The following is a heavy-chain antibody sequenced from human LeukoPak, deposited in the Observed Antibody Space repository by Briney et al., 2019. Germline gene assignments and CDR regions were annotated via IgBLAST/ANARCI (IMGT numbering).Heavy chain of an antibody. CDR1: GFILSSYS. CDR2: ISSSSSTI. V-gene: IGHV3-48*02. Sequence: GGSLRLSCAASGFILSSYSMNWVRQAPGKGLEWISYISSSSSTIYYADSVKGRFTISRDNAKNSLYLQMNSLRDEDTALCYCARNLISVAGELDYWGQGALVTVSS. CDR3: ARNLISVAGELDY. J-gene: IGHJ4*02. D-gene: IGHD6-19*01.